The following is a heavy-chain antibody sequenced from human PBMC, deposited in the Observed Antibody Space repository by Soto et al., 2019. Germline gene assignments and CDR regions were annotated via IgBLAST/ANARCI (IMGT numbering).Heavy chain of an antibody. CDR2: IGSTGSVT. V-gene: IGHV3-48*04. CDR1: GFTFSAYS. D-gene: IGHD3-3*01. CDR3: AKAGYDAPNWFDP. Sequence: PGGSLRLSCAASGFTFSAYSMNWVRQAPGKGLEWVSFIGSTGSVTHYADSVMGRSTISRDNARNSLYLQMNSLRAEDTAVYYCAKAGYDAPNWFDPWGQGTLVTVSS. J-gene: IGHJ5*02.